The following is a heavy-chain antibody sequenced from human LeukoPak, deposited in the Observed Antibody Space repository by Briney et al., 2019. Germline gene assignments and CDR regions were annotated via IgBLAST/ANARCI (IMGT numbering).Heavy chain of an antibody. D-gene: IGHD6-13*01. V-gene: IGHV4-59*01. CDR2: IYYSGST. CDR3: AGLSSWYAY. CDR1: GGSISNYY. Sequence: PSETLSLTCTVSGGSISNYYWSWIRQPPGKGLEWIGYIYYSGSTNYNPSLKSRVTISVDMSKNQFSLKLTSVTAADTAVYYCAGLSSWYAYWGQGTLATVSS. J-gene: IGHJ4*02.